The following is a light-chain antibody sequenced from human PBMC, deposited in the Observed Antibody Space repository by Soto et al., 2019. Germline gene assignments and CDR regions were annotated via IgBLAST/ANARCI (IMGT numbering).Light chain of an antibody. Sequence: EIVLTQSPATLSVSPGERATLSCRASQSVSSNLAWYQQQPGQAPRLLIYGASTRATGIPARFSGSGSGTEFTLTISRLQSEDFAVYYCQQYNNWPPLTFGQGTKVEIK. J-gene: IGKJ1*01. CDR1: QSVSSN. V-gene: IGKV3-15*01. CDR2: GAS. CDR3: QQYNNWPPLT.